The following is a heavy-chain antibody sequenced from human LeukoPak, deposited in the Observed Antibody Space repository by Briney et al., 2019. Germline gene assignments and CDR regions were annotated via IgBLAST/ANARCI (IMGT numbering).Heavy chain of an antibody. J-gene: IGHJ3*02. CDR1: GFTFSRAT. V-gene: IGHV3-21*01. CDR2: ISSTSTYI. CDR3: ASDDYGDYEDGFDI. Sequence: PGGSLRLSCVVSGFTFSRATMNWVRQAPGKGLKWVSSISSTSTYINYADSVKGRFTISRDNAKKSLYLQMNGLRGEDTAMYYCASDDYGDYEDGFDIWGQGTMVTVSS. D-gene: IGHD4-17*01.